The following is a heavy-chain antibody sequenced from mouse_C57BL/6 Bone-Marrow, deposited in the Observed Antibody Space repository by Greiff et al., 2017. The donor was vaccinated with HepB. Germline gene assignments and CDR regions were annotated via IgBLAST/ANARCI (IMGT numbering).Heavy chain of an antibody. CDR2: IDPSDSYT. V-gene: IGHV1-69*01. Sequence: QVQLQQPGAELVMPGASVKLSCKASGYTFTSYWMHWVKQRPGQGLEWIGEIDPSDSYTNYNQKFKGKSTLTVDKSSSTAYMQLSSLTSADSAVYYCARGGTGAWFAYWGQGTLVTVSA. D-gene: IGHD3-3*01. J-gene: IGHJ3*01. CDR1: GYTFTSYW. CDR3: ARGGTGAWFAY.